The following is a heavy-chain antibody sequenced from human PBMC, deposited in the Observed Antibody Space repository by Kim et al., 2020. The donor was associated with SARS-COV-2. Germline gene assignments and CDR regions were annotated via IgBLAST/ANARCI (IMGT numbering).Heavy chain of an antibody. Sequence: GGSLRLSCEASGLAFEDYYMGWIRQAPGKGLEWISYITTTPPAMFYTDSVKGRVTISRDDPKNALSLHMNNLRAEDTAIYYCASLYCRSSQCHSNAFDFWGQGTVVTV. CDR3: ASLYCRSSQCHSNAFDF. CDR1: GLAFEDYY. D-gene: IGHD2-15*01. CDR2: ITTTPPAM. V-gene: IGHV3-11*01. J-gene: IGHJ3*01.